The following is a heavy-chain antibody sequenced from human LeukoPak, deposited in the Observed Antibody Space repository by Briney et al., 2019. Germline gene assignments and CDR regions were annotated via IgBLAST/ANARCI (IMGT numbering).Heavy chain of an antibody. V-gene: IGHV4-61*01. CDR1: GGSVSSGSYY. J-gene: IGHJ4*02. D-gene: IGHD6-19*01. CDR2: IFHSGST. Sequence: SETLSLTCTVSGGSVSSGSYYWSWVRQPPGKRLEWIGYIFHSGSTNYNPSLKSRITISVDTSKNQFSLKLSSVTAADTAVYYCATGRYSSGWYYFDYWGRGTLVTVTS. CDR3: ATGRYSSGWYYFDY.